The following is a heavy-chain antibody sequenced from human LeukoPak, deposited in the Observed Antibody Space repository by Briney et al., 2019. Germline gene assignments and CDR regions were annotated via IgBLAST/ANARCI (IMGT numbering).Heavy chain of an antibody. D-gene: IGHD1-26*01. CDR2: MWMDGSNK. J-gene: IGHJ3*02. CDR3: AKDNWSGSYCEFAFDI. V-gene: IGHV3-33*06. CDR1: GFTFSTFS. Sequence: GGSLRLYCAASGFTFSTFSMNWVRQTPGKGLESVTVMWMDGSNKYYADSVKGRFTVSRDNSKNTLYLQMNSLRAEDTAIYYCAKDNWSGSYCEFAFDIWGQGTMVTVSS.